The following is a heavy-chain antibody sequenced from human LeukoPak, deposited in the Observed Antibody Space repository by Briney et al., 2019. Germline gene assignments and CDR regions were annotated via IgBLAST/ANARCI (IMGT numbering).Heavy chain of an antibody. CDR2: ISYDGSNK. CDR1: GFTFSSYG. Sequence: GGSLRLSCAASGFTFSSYGMNWVRQAPGKGLEGVAVISYDGSNKYYADSVKGRFTISRDNSKNTLFVQMSSLRAEDTAVYYCARGEYYSDTSSYFDYWGQGTLVTVSS. J-gene: IGHJ4*02. CDR3: ARGEYYSDTSSYFDY. V-gene: IGHV3-30*03. D-gene: IGHD3-22*01.